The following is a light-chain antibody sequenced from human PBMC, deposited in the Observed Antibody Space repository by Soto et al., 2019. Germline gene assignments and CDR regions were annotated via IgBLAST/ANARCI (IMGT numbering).Light chain of an antibody. J-gene: IGLJ3*02. CDR3: LLSFGGARV. V-gene: IGLV7-46*01. CDR2: DTN. Sequence: QAVVTQEPSLTVCPGGTVTLTCGSSTGAVTSGHYPYWFQQKPGQAPRTLIYDTNNKHSWTPARFSGSLLGGKGALTLSGAQPEDEAEYYCLLSFGGARVFGGGTKLTVL. CDR1: TGAVTSGHY.